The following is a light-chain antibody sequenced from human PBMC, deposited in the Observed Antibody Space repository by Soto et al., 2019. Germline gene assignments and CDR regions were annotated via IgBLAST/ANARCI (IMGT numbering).Light chain of an antibody. CDR3: AAWDDSLSGRV. J-gene: IGLJ1*01. CDR2: RNN. V-gene: IGLV1-47*01. Sequence: QSVLTQPPSASGTPGQRVTISCSGSSSNIGSNYVYWYQQLPGTAPELLIYRNNQRPSGVPDRFSGSKSGTPASLAISGLRSEDEADYYCAAWDDSLSGRVFGTGTKLTVL. CDR1: SSNIGSNY.